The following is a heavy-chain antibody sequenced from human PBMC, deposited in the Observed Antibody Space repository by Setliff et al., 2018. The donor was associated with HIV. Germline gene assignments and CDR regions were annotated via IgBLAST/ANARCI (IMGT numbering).Heavy chain of an antibody. CDR3: ARDRRAYTLHYYYYYMDV. J-gene: IGHJ6*03. V-gene: IGHV1-18*04. CDR1: GYLFSGYY. CDR2: ISAYNGNT. Sequence: ASVKVSCKTSGYLFSGYYLHWLRRAPGQGLEWMGWISAYNGNTNYAQKLQGRVTMTTDTSTSTAYMELRSLRSDDTAVYYCARDRRAYTLHYYYYYMDVWGKGTTVTVSS. D-gene: IGHD1-20*01.